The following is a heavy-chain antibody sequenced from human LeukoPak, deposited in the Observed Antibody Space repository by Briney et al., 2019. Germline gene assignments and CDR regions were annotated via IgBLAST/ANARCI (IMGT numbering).Heavy chain of an antibody. J-gene: IGHJ6*04. CDR1: GSSFSSGSYY. V-gene: IGHV4-61*01. CDR3: ARDSDCSGGSCYSDGYYYYYGMDV. D-gene: IGHD2-15*01. Sequence: TPSETLSLTCTVSGSSFSSGSYYGSWIRQPPVKVLEWIGYICYSGCTNYNPSLKSRVTISVDTSKNQFSLKLSSVTAADTAVYYCARDSDCSGGSCYSDGYYYYYGMDVWGEGTTVTVSS. CDR2: ICYSGCT.